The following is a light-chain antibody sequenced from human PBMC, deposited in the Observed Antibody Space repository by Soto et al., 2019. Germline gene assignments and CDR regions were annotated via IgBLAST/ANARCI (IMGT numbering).Light chain of an antibody. CDR1: SSDVGGYNY. V-gene: IGLV2-14*01. J-gene: IGLJ1*01. Sequence: QSDLTQPASVSGSPGQSTTISCTGTSSDVGGYNYVSWYQQHPGKAPKLMIYEVSNRPSGVSNRFSGSKSGNTASLTISGLQAEDEADYYCRSYTSRSIDDVFGTGTKLTVL. CDR2: EVS. CDR3: RSYTSRSIDDV.